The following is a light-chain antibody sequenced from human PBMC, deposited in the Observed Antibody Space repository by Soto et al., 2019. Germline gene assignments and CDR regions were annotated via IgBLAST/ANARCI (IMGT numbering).Light chain of an antibody. Sequence: EIVMTQSPTTLSLSPGERAALSCMSIESIRSKLARYQQKPRTAPRLLIYGASTRATSIPERFSGGGSGTQFTLTMCSLQSEEFAVYFCQQYKDWPPWQFVQGT. V-gene: IGKV3-15*01. CDR2: GAS. CDR1: ESIRSK. CDR3: QQYKDWPPWQ. J-gene: IGKJ1*01.